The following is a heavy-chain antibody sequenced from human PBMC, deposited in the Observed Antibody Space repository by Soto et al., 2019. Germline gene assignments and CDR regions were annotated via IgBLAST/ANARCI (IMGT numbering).Heavy chain of an antibody. CDR1: GFTFSDYY. D-gene: IGHD3-10*01. V-gene: IGHV3-11*01. CDR2: ISSSGSTI. Sequence: GGSLRLSCAASGFTFSDYYMSWIRQAPGKGLEWVSYISSSGSTIYYADSVKGRFTISRDNAKNSLYLQMNSLRAEDTAVYYCARDQHTYYGSGSYFSWFDPWGQGTLVTVSS. J-gene: IGHJ5*02. CDR3: ARDQHTYYGSGSYFSWFDP.